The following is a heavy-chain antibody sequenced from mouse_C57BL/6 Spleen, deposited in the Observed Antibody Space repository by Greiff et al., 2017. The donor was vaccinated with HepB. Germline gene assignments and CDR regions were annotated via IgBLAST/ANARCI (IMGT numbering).Heavy chain of an antibody. CDR1: GYTFTSYG. CDR3: ARYPSVEAWFAY. J-gene: IGHJ3*01. Sequence: QVQLQQSGAELARPGASVKLSCKASGYTFTSYGISWVKQRTGQGLEWIGEIYPRSGNTYYNEKFKGKATLTADKSSSTAYMELRSLTSEDSAVYFCARYPSVEAWFAYWGQGTLVTVSA. V-gene: IGHV1-81*01. CDR2: IYPRSGNT.